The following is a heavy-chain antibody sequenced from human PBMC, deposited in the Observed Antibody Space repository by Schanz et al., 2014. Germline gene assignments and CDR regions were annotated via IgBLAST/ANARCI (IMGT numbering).Heavy chain of an antibody. CDR2: ISGSGGST. D-gene: IGHD3-10*01. Sequence: EVQVVESGGGLVQPGGSLRLSCEASGFTLTSYALTWVRQAPGKGLEWVAGISGSGGSTDYADSVKGRFIIPRDNSKNTLYLQMNSLRAEDTAVYYCANRGHRRGWFDSWGQGTLVTVSS. CDR1: GFTLTSYA. CDR3: ANRGHRRGWFDS. V-gene: IGHV3-23*04. J-gene: IGHJ5*01.